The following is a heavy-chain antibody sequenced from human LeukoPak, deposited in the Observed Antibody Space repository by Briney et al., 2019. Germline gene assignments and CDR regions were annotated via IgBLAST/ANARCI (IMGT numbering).Heavy chain of an antibody. CDR2: IKSKTDGGTT. J-gene: IGHJ4*02. Sequence: GGSLRLSCAASGFPFSNAWMSWVRQAPGKGLEWVGRIKSKTDGGTTDYAAPVKGRFTISRDDSKNTLYLQVNSLKTEDTAVYYCTSHSSFSILGNWGQGTLVTVSS. CDR1: GFPFSNAW. V-gene: IGHV3-15*01. D-gene: IGHD2-21*01. CDR3: TSHSSFSILGN.